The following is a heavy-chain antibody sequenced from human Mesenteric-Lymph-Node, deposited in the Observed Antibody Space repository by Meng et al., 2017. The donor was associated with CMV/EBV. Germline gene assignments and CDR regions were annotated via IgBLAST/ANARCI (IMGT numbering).Heavy chain of an antibody. CDR2: VSFDGTNK. CDR1: GVTFIRYA. CDR3: AGDSSRITMKGVVY. Sequence: GGSLRLSCAASGVTFIRYAMHWVRQAPGKGLEWVAAVSFDGTNKDYADSVKGRFTISRDNSKKMLYLQMHSLRPEDAAVYYCAGDSSRITMKGVVYWGQGTMVTVSS. D-gene: IGHD3-22*01. V-gene: IGHV3-30-3*01. J-gene: IGHJ4*03.